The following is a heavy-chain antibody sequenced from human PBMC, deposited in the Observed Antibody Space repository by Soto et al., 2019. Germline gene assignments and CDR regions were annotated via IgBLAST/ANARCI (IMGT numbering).Heavy chain of an antibody. CDR2: INAGNGNT. D-gene: IGHD4-4*01. V-gene: IGHV1-3*01. CDR3: ARDYSNYPYYHGMDV. J-gene: IGHJ6*02. Sequence: ASVKVSCKASGYTFTSYAMHWVRQAPGQRLEWMGWINAGNGNTKYSQKFQGRVTITRDTSASTAYMELSSLRSEDTAVYYCARDYSNYPYYHGMDVWGQGTTVTVSS. CDR1: GYTFTSYA.